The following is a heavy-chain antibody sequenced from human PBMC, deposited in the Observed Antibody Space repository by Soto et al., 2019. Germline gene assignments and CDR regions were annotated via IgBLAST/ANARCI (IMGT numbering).Heavy chain of an antibody. D-gene: IGHD3-22*01. CDR2: IYYSGST. J-gene: IGHJ5*02. V-gene: IGHV4-39*01. CDR1: GGSISSSSYY. Sequence: PSETLSLTCTVSGGSISSSSYYWGWIRQPPGKGLEWIGSIYYSGSTYYNPSLKSRVTISVDTSKNQFSLKLSFVTAADTAVYYCANLGQYYDSSGPAPRFDPWGQGTLVTVSS. CDR3: ANLGQYYDSSGPAPRFDP.